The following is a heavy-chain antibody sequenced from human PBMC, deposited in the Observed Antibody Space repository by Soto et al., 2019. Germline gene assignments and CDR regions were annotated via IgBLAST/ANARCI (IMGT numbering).Heavy chain of an antibody. CDR1: GFTFSSYG. V-gene: IGHV3-30*18. CDR3: AKEGLGPYYFDY. D-gene: IGHD3-16*01. J-gene: IGHJ4*02. Sequence: ESGGGVVQPGRSLRLSCAASGFTFSSYGMHWVRQAPGKGLEWVAVISYDGSNKYYADSVKGRFTISRDNSKNTLYLQMNSLRAEDTAVYYCAKEGLGPYYFDYWGQGTLVTVSS. CDR2: ISYDGSNK.